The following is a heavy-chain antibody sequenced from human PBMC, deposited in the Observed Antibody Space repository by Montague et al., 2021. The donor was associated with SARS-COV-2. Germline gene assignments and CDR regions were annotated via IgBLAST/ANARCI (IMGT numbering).Heavy chain of an antibody. CDR3: GKDLTPGGMDV. D-gene: IGHD3-10*01. Sequence: SLRLSCAVSGFNFETFAMHWVRQAPGKGLEWVAGLTFDAVRIFYADSVKGRFIVSRDKSKDTLYLQMSSLRPEDSAVYYCGKDLTPGGMDVWGQGTTVIVSS. CDR2: LTFDAVRI. J-gene: IGHJ6*02. CDR1: GFNFETFA. V-gene: IGHV3-9*01.